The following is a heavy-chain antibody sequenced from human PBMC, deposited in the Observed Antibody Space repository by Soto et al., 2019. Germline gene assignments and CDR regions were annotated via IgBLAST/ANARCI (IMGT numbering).Heavy chain of an antibody. V-gene: IGHV3-7*04. CDR1: EFSFITYW. J-gene: IGHJ4*02. D-gene: IGHD3-9*01. CDR2: IKEDGSEK. Sequence: EVQLVESGGGLVQSGGSLRLSCEASEFSFITYWMNWVRQAPGKGLEWLARIKEDGSEKQYVDSVKGRFTISRDNAKNSLYLQMNSLSEEDTSVYYCVRAISGSFALWGQGTLVIVSS. CDR3: VRAISGSFAL.